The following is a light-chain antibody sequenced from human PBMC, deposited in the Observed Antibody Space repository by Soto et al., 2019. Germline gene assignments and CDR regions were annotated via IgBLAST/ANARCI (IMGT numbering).Light chain of an antibody. CDR2: KAS. CDR3: QQYNDNWT. V-gene: IGKV1-5*03. Sequence: DIQMTQSPSTLSASVGDRVTITCWASQSISSWLAWYQQKPGKAPRLLIYKASNLESGVPSRFSGSGSGTEFTLTISSLQPDDSATYYCQQYNDNWTFGQGTKV. J-gene: IGKJ1*01. CDR1: QSISSW.